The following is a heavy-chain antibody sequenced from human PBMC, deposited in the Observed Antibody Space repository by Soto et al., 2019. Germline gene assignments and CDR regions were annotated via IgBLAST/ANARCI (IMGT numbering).Heavy chain of an antibody. CDR3: AKVGGLWEDYYYGMDV. CDR2: ISYDGSNK. Sequence: PGGSLRLSCAASGFTFSSYGMHWVRQAPGKGLEWVAVISYDGSNKYYADSVKGRFTISRDNSKNTLYLQMNSLRAEDTAVYYCAKVGGLWEDYYYGMDVWGQGTTVTVSS. J-gene: IGHJ6*02. V-gene: IGHV3-30*18. D-gene: IGHD3-16*01. CDR1: GFTFSSYG.